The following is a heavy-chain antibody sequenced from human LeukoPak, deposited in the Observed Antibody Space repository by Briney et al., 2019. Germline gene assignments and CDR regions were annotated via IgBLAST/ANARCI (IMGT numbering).Heavy chain of an antibody. Sequence: ASVKVSCKASGYTFTGYYMHWVRQATGQGLEWMGWMNPNSGNTGYAQKFQGRVTMTRNTSISTAYMELSSLRSEDTAVYYCARGGRYSGSTFDPWGQGTLVTVSS. CDR2: MNPNSGNT. D-gene: IGHD1-26*01. CDR3: ARGGRYSGSTFDP. J-gene: IGHJ5*02. CDR1: GYTFTGYY. V-gene: IGHV1-8*02.